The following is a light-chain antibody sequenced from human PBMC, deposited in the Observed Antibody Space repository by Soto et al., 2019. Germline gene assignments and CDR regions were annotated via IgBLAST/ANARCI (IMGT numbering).Light chain of an antibody. CDR1: HSISGY. J-gene: IGKJ1*01. CDR2: AAS. CDR3: QPLQGYPRT. V-gene: IGKV1-9*01. Sequence: DIRLTQSPSVLSASVGDRVTITCRASHSISGYLAWYQQITGKAPKLLIYAASTLQAGVPSRFSGSGSVTDFTLTISSLQPEDVATDYYQPLQGYPRTFGRGTKVESK.